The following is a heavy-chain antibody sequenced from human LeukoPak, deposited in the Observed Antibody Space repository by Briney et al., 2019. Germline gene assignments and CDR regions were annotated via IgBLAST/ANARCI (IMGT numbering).Heavy chain of an antibody. D-gene: IGHD5-18*01. CDR2: IYTSGST. V-gene: IGHV4-4*07. CDR1: GASISSDY. Sequence: PSETLSLTCIVSGASISSDYWSWIRQPAGKGLEWIGRIYTSGSTNYNPSLKSRVTMSLDTSKNHFSLKLSSVTAADTAIYYCARDLGYNYGYPTYYFDYWGQGTLVTVSS. J-gene: IGHJ4*02. CDR3: ARDLGYNYGYPTYYFDY.